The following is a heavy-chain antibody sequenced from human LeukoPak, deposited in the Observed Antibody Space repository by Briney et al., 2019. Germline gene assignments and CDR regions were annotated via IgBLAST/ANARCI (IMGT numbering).Heavy chain of an antibody. V-gene: IGHV1-2*02. Sequence: GASVKASRKASGYTFTGYYMHWVRQAPGQGLEWMGWINPNSGGTNYAQKFQGRVTMTRDTSISTAYMELSRLRSDDTAVYYCARDDPGYCSGGSCGDDAFDIWGQGTMVTVSS. J-gene: IGHJ3*02. CDR3: ARDDPGYCSGGSCGDDAFDI. CDR1: GYTFTGYY. D-gene: IGHD2-15*01. CDR2: INPNSGGT.